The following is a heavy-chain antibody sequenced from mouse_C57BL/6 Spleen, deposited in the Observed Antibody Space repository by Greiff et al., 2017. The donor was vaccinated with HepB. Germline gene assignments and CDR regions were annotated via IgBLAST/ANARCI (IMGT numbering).Heavy chain of an antibody. D-gene: IGHD4-1*01. CDR1: GYAFSSSW. CDR3: AREDELGPYYYAMDY. Sequence: VQLQQSGPELVKPGASVKISCKASGYAFSSSWMNWVKQRPGKGLEWIGRIYPGDGDTNYNGKFKGKATLTADKSSSTAYMQLSSLTSEDSAVYVCAREDELGPYYYAMDYWGQGTSVTVSS. CDR2: IYPGDGDT. J-gene: IGHJ4*01. V-gene: IGHV1-82*01.